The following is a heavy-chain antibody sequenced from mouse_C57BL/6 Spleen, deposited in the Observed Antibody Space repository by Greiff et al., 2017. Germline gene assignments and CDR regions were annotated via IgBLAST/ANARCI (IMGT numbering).Heavy chain of an antibody. CDR2: INPSSGYT. CDR3: ARGYYGLYYAMDY. CDR1: GYTFTSYW. Sequence: QVHVKQSGAELAKPGASVKLSCKASGYTFTSYWMHWVKQRPGQGLEWIGYINPSSGYTKYNQKFKDKATLTADKSSSTAYMQLSSLTYEDSAVYYCARGYYGLYYAMDYWGQGTSVTVSS. D-gene: IGHD1-1*01. J-gene: IGHJ4*01. V-gene: IGHV1-7*01.